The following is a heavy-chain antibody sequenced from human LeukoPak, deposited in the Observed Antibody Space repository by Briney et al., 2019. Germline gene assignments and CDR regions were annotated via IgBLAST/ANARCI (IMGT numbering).Heavy chain of an antibody. V-gene: IGHV5-51*01. Sequence: GESLKISCKGSGYSFTSYWIGWVRQMPGKGLDWMGIIYPGDSDTRYSPSFQGQVTISADKSISTAYLQWSSLKASDTAMYYCARQEGYGSGSYTYYFDYWGQGTLVTVSS. J-gene: IGHJ4*02. CDR1: GYSFTSYW. CDR3: ARQEGYGSGSYTYYFDY. D-gene: IGHD3-10*01. CDR2: IYPGDSDT.